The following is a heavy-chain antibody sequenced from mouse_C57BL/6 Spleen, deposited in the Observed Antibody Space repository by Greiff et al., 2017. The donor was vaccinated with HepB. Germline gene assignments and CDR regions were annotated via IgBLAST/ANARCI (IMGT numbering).Heavy chain of an antibody. CDR3: ARRLRRGYYYAMDY. Sequence: VQLKESGPELVKPGASVKIPCKASGYTFTDYNMDWVKQSHGKSLEWIGDINPNNGGTIYNQKFKGKATLTVDKSSSTAYMELRSLTSEDTAVYYCARRLRRGYYYAMDYWGQGTSVTVSS. CDR1: GYTFTDYN. CDR2: INPNNGGT. V-gene: IGHV1-18*01. D-gene: IGHD2-12*01. J-gene: IGHJ4*01.